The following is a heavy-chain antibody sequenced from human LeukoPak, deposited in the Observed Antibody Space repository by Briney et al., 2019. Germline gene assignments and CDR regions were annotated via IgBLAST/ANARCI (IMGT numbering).Heavy chain of an antibody. D-gene: IGHD2-2*01. Sequence: PGGSLRLSYAASGFTFSSYEMNWVRQAPGKGLEWGSNISTSGSPIYYADSVKGRFTISRDNAKNSLYLQMNSLRAEDTAVYYCARKYCSSTSCLIDYWGQGTLVTVSS. V-gene: IGHV3-48*03. CDR1: GFTFSSYE. CDR2: ISTSGSPI. J-gene: IGHJ4*02. CDR3: ARKYCSSTSCLIDY.